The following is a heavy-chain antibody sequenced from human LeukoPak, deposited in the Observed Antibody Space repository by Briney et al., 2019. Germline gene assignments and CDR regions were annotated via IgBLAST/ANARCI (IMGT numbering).Heavy chain of an antibody. Sequence: PGGSLRLSCAASGFTFNVFAIHWVRQAPGRGLERVPSIGGGDSTHYANSVKGRFTISRDDSKNTVFLQMNSLRVEDTATYYCGKDRENGNNIWDASDIWGQGTVVTVSS. J-gene: IGHJ3*02. CDR3: GKDRENGNNIWDASDI. CDR1: GFTFNVFA. D-gene: IGHD1-14*01. CDR2: IGGGDST. V-gene: IGHV3-23*01.